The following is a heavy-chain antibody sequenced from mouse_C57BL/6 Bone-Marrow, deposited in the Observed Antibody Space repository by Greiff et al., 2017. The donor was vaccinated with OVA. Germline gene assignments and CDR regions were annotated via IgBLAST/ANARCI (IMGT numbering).Heavy chain of an antibody. V-gene: IGHV14-2*01. CDR3: ARGAYYGSSWFAY. D-gene: IGHD1-1*01. J-gene: IGHJ3*01. Sequence: VQLQQSGAELVKPGASVKLSCTASGFNIKDYYMNWVKQRTEQGLEWIGRIDPEDGETKYAPKFQGKATITADTSSNTAYLQLSSLTSEDTAVYYCARGAYYGSSWFAYWGQGTLVTVSA. CDR2: IDPEDGET. CDR1: GFNIKDYY.